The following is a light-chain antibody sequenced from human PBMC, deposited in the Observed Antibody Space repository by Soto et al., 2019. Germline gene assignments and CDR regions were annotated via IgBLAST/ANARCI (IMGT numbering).Light chain of an antibody. CDR1: SSNIATNY. Sequence: QSVLTQPPSVSAAPGQKVTISCSGSSSNIATNYVSWYQHLPGTTPKLLIYENNLRPSGIPDRFSGSKFGTSATLGITGLQTGDEADYYCAVWDNSLSAGVFGGGTQLTVL. CDR3: AVWDNSLSAGV. J-gene: IGLJ3*02. CDR2: ENN. V-gene: IGLV1-51*02.